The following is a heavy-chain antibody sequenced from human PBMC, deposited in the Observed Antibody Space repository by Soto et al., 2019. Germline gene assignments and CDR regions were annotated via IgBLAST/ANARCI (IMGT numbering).Heavy chain of an antibody. CDR1: GGSISSYY. V-gene: IGHV4-59*08. Sequence: SETLSLTCTVSGGSISSYYWSWIRQPPGKGLEWIGYIYYSGSTNYNPSLKSRVTISVDTSKNQFSLKLSSVTAADTAVYYCARQPRSIAAAGTRVWFDPWGQGTLVTVSS. D-gene: IGHD6-13*01. J-gene: IGHJ5*02. CDR3: ARQPRSIAAAGTRVWFDP. CDR2: IYYSGST.